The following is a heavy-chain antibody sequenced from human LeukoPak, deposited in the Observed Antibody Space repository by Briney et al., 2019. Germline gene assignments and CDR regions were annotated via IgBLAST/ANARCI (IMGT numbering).Heavy chain of an antibody. D-gene: IGHD5-12*01. V-gene: IGHV3-7*01. Sequence: GGSLRLSCVASGLSISGQWMNWVRQAPGQGLEWVANIKHDGSEEYYVDSVKGRFTISRDDGRNSVSLQMNSVRAEDTAVYYCARSTYGGYDYFDYWGQGTLVTVSS. J-gene: IGHJ4*02. CDR2: IKHDGSEE. CDR3: ARSTYGGYDYFDY. CDR1: GLSISGQW.